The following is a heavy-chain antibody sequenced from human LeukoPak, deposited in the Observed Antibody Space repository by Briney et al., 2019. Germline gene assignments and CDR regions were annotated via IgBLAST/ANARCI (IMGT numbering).Heavy chain of an antibody. CDR2: ISGSGGDI. Sequence: PGESLRLSCVDSGFSFSNSYRIRQTPEKGLESLAYISGSGGDIYYADSVKGRFTISRDNAKNSLYLQLNSLRPEDTALYYCSTEPRSLLYWGHGTLVTVSS. V-gene: IGHV3-11*01. CDR3: STEPRSLLY. CDR1: GFSFSNSY. D-gene: IGHD4-17*01. J-gene: IGHJ4*01.